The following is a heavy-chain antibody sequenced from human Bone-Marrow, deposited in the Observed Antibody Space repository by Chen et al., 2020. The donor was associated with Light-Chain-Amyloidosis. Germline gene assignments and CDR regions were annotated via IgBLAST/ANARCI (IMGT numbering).Heavy chain of an antibody. V-gene: IGHV4-38-2*01. J-gene: IGHJ4*02. Sequence: QVQLQESGPGLVKPSETLSLTCDVSGYYINAGYYWGWIRQPPGKGLEWIGSIYHTGNTYYNPSLKSRVSISVDTSKNQFSLKLTSVTAADTAVYFCARKNYYDSRHVDYWGQGTLVIVSS. CDR3: ARKNYYDSRHVDY. CDR1: GYYINAGYY. D-gene: IGHD3-22*01. CDR2: IYHTGNT.